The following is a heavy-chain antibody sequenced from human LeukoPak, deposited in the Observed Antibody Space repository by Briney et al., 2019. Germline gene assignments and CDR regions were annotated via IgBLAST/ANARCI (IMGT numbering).Heavy chain of an antibody. CDR1: GFTFSNYY. D-gene: IGHD2-2*01. J-gene: IGHJ4*02. CDR2: ISSSGTTI. Sequence: PGGSLTLSCAASGFTFSNYYLSWIRQAPGKGPEWISYISSSGTTIYYADSVKGRFTISRDNAKNTLYLQMNSLRAEDTAVYYCARGGIYCSSTSCYWGFDYRGQGTLVTVSS. CDR3: ARGGIYCSSTSCYWGFDY. V-gene: IGHV3-11*04.